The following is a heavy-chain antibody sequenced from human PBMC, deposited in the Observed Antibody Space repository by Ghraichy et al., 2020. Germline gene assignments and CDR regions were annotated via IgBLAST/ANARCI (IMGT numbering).Heavy chain of an antibody. D-gene: IGHD2-2*01. J-gene: IGHJ6*02. CDR3: ASSCSSTSCYVFNYYYGMDV. V-gene: IGHV3-11*01. CDR2: ISSSGSTI. CDR1: GFTFSDYY. Sequence: LSLTCAASGFTFSDYYMSWIRQAPGKGLEWVSYISSSGSTIYYADSVKGRFTISRDNAKNSLYLQMNSLRAEDTAVYYCASSCSSTSCYVFNYYYGMDVWGQGTTVTVSS.